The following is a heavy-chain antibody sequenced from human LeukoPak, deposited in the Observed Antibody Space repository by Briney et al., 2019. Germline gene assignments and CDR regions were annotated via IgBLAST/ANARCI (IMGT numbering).Heavy chain of an antibody. CDR3: ARARYYYDSSGYLDY. J-gene: IGHJ4*02. CDR2: IYYSGST. CDR1: GGSISSSSYY. D-gene: IGHD3-22*01. V-gene: IGHV4-39*07. Sequence: SETLSLTCTVSGGSISSSSYYWGWIRQPPGKGLEWIGSIYYSGSTYYNPSLKSRVTISVDTSKNQFSLKLSSVTAADTAVYYCARARYYYDSSGYLDYWGQGTLVTVSS.